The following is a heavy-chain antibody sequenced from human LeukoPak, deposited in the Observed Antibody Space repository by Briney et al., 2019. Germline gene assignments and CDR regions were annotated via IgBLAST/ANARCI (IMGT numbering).Heavy chain of an antibody. D-gene: IGHD2-2*01. CDR2: INPSAGGT. V-gene: IGHV1-46*01. CDR1: GYTFTSYY. J-gene: IGHJ4*02. CDR3: ARGGCSTTSCYHFDS. Sequence: ASVKISCKASGYTFTSYYIHWVRQAPGQGLEWMGLINPSAGGTSYAQKFQDRVTMTRDMSTTTVYLGLNRLRSEDTAVYYCARGGCSTTSCYHFDSWGQRTLVTVSS.